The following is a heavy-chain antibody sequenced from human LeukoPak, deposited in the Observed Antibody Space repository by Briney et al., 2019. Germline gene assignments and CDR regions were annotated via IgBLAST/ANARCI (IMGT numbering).Heavy chain of an antibody. V-gene: IGHV3-23*01. CDR2: ISVSGNT. Sequence: GGSLRLSCAASGFTLSSYAMSWVRQGPGKGLEWVSAISVSGNTYHADSVKGRFTISRDSSKNTLYLQMNSLRAEDTAVYYCAELGITMIGGVWGKGTTVTISS. J-gene: IGHJ6*04. CDR3: AELGITMIGGV. CDR1: GFTLSSYA. D-gene: IGHD3-10*02.